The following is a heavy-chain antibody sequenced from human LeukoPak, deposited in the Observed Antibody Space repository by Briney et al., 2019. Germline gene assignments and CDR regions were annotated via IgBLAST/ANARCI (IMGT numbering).Heavy chain of an antibody. CDR3: VSWAGVNSDVASFDF. CDR2: ISRRSGAT. Sequence: GASVKVSCKASGSIFSDYYMHWVRQVPGRGFEWMGWISRRSGATKIAPKFQGRATLTRDISISTAYVELTNLASDDTAVYYCVSWAGVNSDVASFDFWGQGTLVLVSS. D-gene: IGHD2-21*01. J-gene: IGHJ4*02. V-gene: IGHV1-2*02. CDR1: GSIFSDYY.